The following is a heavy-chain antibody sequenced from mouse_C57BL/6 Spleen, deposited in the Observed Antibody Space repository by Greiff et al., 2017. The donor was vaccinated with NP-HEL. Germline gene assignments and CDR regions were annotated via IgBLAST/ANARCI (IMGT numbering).Heavy chain of an antibody. J-gene: IGHJ2*01. V-gene: IGHV1-82*01. CDR2: IYPGDGDT. D-gene: IGHD3-2*02. Sequence: VQLQQSGPELVKPGASVKISCKASGYAFSSSWMNWVKQRPGKGLEWIGRIYPGDGDTNYNGKFKGKATLTADKSSSTAYMQLSSLTSEDSAVYFCARSAAQLYFDYWGQGTTLTVSS. CDR3: ARSAAQLYFDY. CDR1: GYAFSSSW.